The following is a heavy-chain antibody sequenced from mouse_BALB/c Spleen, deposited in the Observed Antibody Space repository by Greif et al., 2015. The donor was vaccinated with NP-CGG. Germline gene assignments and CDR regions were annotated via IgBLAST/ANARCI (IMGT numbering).Heavy chain of an antibody. CDR3: ARLEYDVPYFDY. V-gene: IGHV14-3*02. CDR1: GFNINDTY. D-gene: IGHD2-14*01. Sequence: VQLQQSGAELVKPGASVKLSCTASGFNINDTYMHWVKQRPEQGLEWIGRIDPANGNTKYDPKFQGKATITADTSSNTAYLQLSSLTSEDTAVYYCARLEYDVPYFDYWGQGTTLTVSS. J-gene: IGHJ2*01. CDR2: IDPANGNT.